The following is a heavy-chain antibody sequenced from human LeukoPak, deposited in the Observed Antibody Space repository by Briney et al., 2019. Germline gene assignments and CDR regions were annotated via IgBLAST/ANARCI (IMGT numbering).Heavy chain of an antibody. V-gene: IGHV1-69*05. Sequence: SVKVSCKASGGTFSSYAFSWVRQAPGQGLEWMGGIIPIFGTANYAQKFQGRVTITTDESTSTAYKELSSLRSEDTAVYYCARAAEQLGSYYYYYMDVWGKGTTVTVSS. J-gene: IGHJ6*03. D-gene: IGHD6-6*01. CDR2: IIPIFGTA. CDR3: ARAAEQLGSYYYYYMDV. CDR1: GGTFSSYA.